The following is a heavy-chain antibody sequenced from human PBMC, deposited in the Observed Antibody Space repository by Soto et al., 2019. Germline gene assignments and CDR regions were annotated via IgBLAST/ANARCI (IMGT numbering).Heavy chain of an antibody. CDR2: IIPIAGTA. J-gene: IGHJ4*02. V-gene: IGHV1-69*06. Sequence: AQLVQSGAEVKKPGSSVKVSCKASEDTFSRYPISWVRQAPGQGLEWMGGIIPIAGTANYAQKFQGRVTLSADKSTRIVYMQLSSLRSEDRAVYYCERGGRGYSFDQWGQGTLVTVSS. CDR1: EDTFSRYP. D-gene: IGHD5-18*01. CDR3: ERGGRGYSFDQ.